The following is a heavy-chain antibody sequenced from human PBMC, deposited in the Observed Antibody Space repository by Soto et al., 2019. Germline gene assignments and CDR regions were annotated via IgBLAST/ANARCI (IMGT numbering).Heavy chain of an antibody. D-gene: IGHD4-4*01. Sequence: PGGSLRLSCAASGFTFNNYAMSWVRQAPGKGLEWVSAISGSGDSAYYADSVKGRFTISRDNSKNTLYLQMNSLRAEDTAVYYCAVTGFDYWGQGTLVTVSS. CDR1: GFTFNNYA. J-gene: IGHJ4*02. V-gene: IGHV3-23*01. CDR3: AVTGFDY. CDR2: ISGSGDSA.